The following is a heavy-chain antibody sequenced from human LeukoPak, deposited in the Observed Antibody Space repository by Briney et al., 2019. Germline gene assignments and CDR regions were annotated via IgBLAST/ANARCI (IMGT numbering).Heavy chain of an antibody. V-gene: IGHV4-39*07. CDR1: GGSISSGGYY. J-gene: IGHJ3*02. Sequence: SETLSLTCTVSGGSISSGGYYWSWIRQPPGKGLEWIGEINHSGSTNYNPSLKSRVTISVDTSKNQFSLKLSSVTAADTAVYYCARTEWLVRGENAFDIWGQGTMVTVSS. CDR3: ARTEWLVRGENAFDI. CDR2: INHSGST. D-gene: IGHD6-19*01.